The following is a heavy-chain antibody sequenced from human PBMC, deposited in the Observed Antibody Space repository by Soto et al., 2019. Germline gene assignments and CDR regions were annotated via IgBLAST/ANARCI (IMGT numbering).Heavy chain of an antibody. Sequence: ASVKVSCKASGCTFTSYYMLWVRQANGQGLKWYGKISPSGSNTSYAKKCQGRATMTRNTSTSTVYMEMSSLKSEDTAVYYCASEDIVLMCLDYWGQGTLVTVSS. CDR2: ISPSGSNT. V-gene: IGHV1-46*01. CDR3: ASEDIVLMCLDY. CDR1: GCTFTSYY. D-gene: IGHD2-8*01. J-gene: IGHJ4*02.